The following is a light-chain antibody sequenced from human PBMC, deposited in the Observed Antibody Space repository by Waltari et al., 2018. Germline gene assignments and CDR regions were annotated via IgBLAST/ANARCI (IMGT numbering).Light chain of an antibody. Sequence: QSALTQPRPVSGSPGQSVTPSCPGTRSELGGSKHVSWYQQHPGKAPKLVIYDVDKRPSGVPDRFSGSKAGNTASLTISGLQTDDDADYYCCSYAGRYTSVFGRGTRVTVL. V-gene: IGLV2-11*01. J-gene: IGLJ2*01. CDR2: DVD. CDR3: CSYAGRYTSV. CDR1: RSELGGSKH.